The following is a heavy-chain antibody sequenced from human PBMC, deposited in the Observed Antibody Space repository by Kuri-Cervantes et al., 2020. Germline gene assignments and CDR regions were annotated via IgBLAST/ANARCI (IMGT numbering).Heavy chain of an antibody. V-gene: IGHV3-30-3*01. D-gene: IGHD2-21*02. J-gene: IGHJ4*02. CDR3: ARGVNVVVTAPVVDY. Sequence: LSLTCAASGFTFSNAWMSWVRQAPGKGLEWVAVISYDGSNKYYADSVKGRFTISRDNSKNTLYLQMNSLRAEDTAVYYCARGVNVVVTAPVVDYWGQGTLVTVSS. CDR1: GFTFSNAW. CDR2: ISYDGSNK.